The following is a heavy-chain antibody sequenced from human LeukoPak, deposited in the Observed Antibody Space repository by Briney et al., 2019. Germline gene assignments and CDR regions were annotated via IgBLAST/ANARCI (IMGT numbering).Heavy chain of an antibody. CDR1: GGSFSGYY. V-gene: IGHV4-34*01. J-gene: IGHJ4*02. CDR2: INHSGST. D-gene: IGHD5-24*01. CDR3: ARGLERWLQRFDY. Sequence: SETLSLTCAVYGGSFSGYYWSWIRQPPGKGLEWIGEINHSGSTNYNPSLKSRVTISVDTSKNQFSLKLSSVTAADTAVYYCARGLERWLQRFDYWGQGTLVTVSS.